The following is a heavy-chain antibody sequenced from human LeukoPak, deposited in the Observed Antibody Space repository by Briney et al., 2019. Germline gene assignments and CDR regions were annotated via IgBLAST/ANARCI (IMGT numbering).Heavy chain of an antibody. D-gene: IGHD3-22*01. CDR2: INPSGGST. V-gene: IGHV1-46*01. CDR3: ARVPRYYYDSSGQNTMGSFDY. J-gene: IGHJ4*02. Sequence: ASVKVSCKASGYAFTGYYIHWVRQAPGQGLEWMGIINPSGGSTSYAQKFQGRVTMTRDTSTSTVYMELSSLRSEDTAVYYCARVPRYYYDSSGQNTMGSFDYWGQGTLVTVSS. CDR1: GYAFTGYY.